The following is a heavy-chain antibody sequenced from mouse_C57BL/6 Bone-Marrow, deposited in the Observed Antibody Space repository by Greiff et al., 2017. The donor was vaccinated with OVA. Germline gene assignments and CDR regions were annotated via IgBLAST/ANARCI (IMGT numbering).Heavy chain of an antibody. Sequence: VQLQQPGAELVMPGASVKLSCKASGYTFTSYWMHWVKQRPGQGLEWIGEIDPSDSYTNYNQKFKGKSTLTVDKSSSTAYMQLSSLTSEDSAVCYCARGRDGNYFYFDYWGQGTTLTVSS. CDR3: ARGRDGNYFYFDY. J-gene: IGHJ2*01. CDR2: IDPSDSYT. CDR1: GYTFTSYW. V-gene: IGHV1-69*01. D-gene: IGHD2-1*01.